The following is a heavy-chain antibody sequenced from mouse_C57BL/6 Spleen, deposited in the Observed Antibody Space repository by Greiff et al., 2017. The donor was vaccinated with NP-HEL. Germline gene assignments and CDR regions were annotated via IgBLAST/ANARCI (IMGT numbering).Heavy chain of an antibody. D-gene: IGHD2-3*01. J-gene: IGHJ4*01. CDR1: GFSLTSYA. CDR2: IWTGGGT. CDR3: ASHRWLPPHYYAMDY. V-gene: IGHV2-9-1*01. Sequence: VNVVESGPGLVAPSQSLSITCTVSGFSLTSYAISWVRQPPGKGLEWLGVIWTGGGTNYNSALKSRLSISKDNSKSQVFLKMNSLQTDDTARYYCASHRWLPPHYYAMDYWGQGTSVTVSS.